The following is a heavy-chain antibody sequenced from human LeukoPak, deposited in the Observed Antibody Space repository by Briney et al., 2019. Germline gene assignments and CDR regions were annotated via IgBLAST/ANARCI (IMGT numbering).Heavy chain of an antibody. Sequence: PGGCLRLSCAASGFNVSSNYMTWIRQAPGKGLEWVSLIYGADAAYYAESVRGRFMISRDNLKNTLFLQMNSLRVEDTAVYYCVTSTGQQFIPYDYWGQGTHVTVSS. J-gene: IGHJ4*02. D-gene: IGHD6-13*01. CDR3: VTSTGQQFIPYDY. CDR2: IYGADAA. V-gene: IGHV3-66*02. CDR1: GFNVSSNY.